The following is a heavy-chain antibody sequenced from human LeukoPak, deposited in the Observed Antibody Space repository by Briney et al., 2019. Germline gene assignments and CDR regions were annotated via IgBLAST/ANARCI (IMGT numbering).Heavy chain of an antibody. CDR1: GFTFSSYA. J-gene: IGHJ4*02. Sequence: GGSLRLSCAASGFTFSSYAMSWVRQAPGKGLEWVSAISGSGGSTYYADSVKGRFTISRDNSKNTLYLQMNSLRAEDTAVYYCAKVPRDGYSTRYYFDYWGQGTLVTVSS. CDR2: ISGSGGST. D-gene: IGHD5-24*01. V-gene: IGHV3-23*01. CDR3: AKVPRDGYSTRYYFDY.